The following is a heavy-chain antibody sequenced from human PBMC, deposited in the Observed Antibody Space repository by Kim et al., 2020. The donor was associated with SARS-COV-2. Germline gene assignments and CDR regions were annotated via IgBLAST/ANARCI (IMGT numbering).Heavy chain of an antibody. V-gene: IGHV3-23*01. J-gene: IGHJ6*01. CDR2: LSGVGGSI. CDR1: GFTFSSYA. CDR3: ARVCFWNDHLIHYY. D-gene: IGHD3-3*01. Sequence: GGSLRLSCAASGFTFSSYAMRWVRQAPGRGLVWVSALSGVGGSIDYADFVRGRFTISRDNSKNTLYLQMNGLRAEDTAVYYCARVCFWNDHLIHYY.